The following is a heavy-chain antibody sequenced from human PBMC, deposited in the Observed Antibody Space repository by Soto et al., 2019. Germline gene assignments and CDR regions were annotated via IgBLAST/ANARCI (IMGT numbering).Heavy chain of an antibody. D-gene: IGHD6-19*01. V-gene: IGHV3-48*02. CDR2: ISSSSSTI. CDR3: AREGIAVAGPLGAFDI. J-gene: IGHJ3*02. CDR1: GFTFSSYS. Sequence: VQLVESGGGLVQPAGSLRLSCAASGFTFSSYSMNWVRQAPGKGLEWVSYISSSSSTIYYADSVKGRLTISRDNAKNSLYLQMNSLRDEDTAVYYCAREGIAVAGPLGAFDIWGQGTMVTVSS.